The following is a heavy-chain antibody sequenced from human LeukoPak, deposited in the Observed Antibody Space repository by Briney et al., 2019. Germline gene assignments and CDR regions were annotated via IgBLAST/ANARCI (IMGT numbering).Heavy chain of an antibody. D-gene: IGHD3-22*01. CDR1: GFTFSDYA. CDR3: AKDDDSSDYHGWYFDL. Sequence: GGSLRLSCVGSGFTFSDYAMAWVRQAPGKGLEWVSGITSSGSATYYGDSVKGRFTISRDNSNDTLYLQMNSLRVEDTAMYYCAKDDDSSDYHGWYFDLWGRGALISVSS. CDR2: ITSSGSAT. V-gene: IGHV3-23*01. J-gene: IGHJ2*01.